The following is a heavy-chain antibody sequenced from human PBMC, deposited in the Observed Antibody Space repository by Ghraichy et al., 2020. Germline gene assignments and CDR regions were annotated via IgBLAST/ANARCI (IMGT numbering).Heavy chain of an antibody. Sequence: GALNISCAASGFTFSSYSMNWVRQAPGKGLEWVSSISSSSSYIYYADSVKGRFTISRDNAKNSLYLQMNSLRAEDTAVYYCARAHMTTVVTPFWFDPWGQGTLVTVSS. CDR1: GFTFSSYS. D-gene: IGHD4-23*01. J-gene: IGHJ5*02. CDR3: ARAHMTTVVTPFWFDP. CDR2: ISSSSSYI. V-gene: IGHV3-21*01.